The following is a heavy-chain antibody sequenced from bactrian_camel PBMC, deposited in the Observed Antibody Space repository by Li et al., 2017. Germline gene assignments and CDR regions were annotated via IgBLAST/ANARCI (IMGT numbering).Heavy chain of an antibody. CDR3: AAGFVLPGPCVGLRWRYPAGH. Sequence: HVQLVESGGGSVQAGGSLTLSCAASGSGYISGTACLAWFRVIPGKERTGIAAIAPATGTTFYSDSVKGRFTISQVNANTLDLHMSDLQPEDTAIYYCAAGFVLPGPCVGLRWRYPAGHWGQGTQVTVS. J-gene: IGHJ4*01. CDR2: IAPATGTT. CDR1: GYISGTAC. D-gene: IGHD7*01. V-gene: IGHV3S54*01.